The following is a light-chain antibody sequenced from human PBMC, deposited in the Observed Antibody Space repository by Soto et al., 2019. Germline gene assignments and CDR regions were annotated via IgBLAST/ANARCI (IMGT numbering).Light chain of an antibody. J-gene: IGKJ1*01. CDR2: GAS. CDR1: QSVDTTF. V-gene: IGKV3-20*01. Sequence: EIVLTQSPGSLSLSPGQRATLSCRASQSVDTTFFAWYQKKPGQAPRLLIYGASKRATGIPDRFSGSGSGTEFTLIISRLEPEDFAVYCCQQSMSSVTFGQGTKVEIK. CDR3: QQSMSSVT.